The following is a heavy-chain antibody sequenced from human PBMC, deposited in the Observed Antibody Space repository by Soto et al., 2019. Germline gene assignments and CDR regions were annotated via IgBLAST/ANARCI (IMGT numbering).Heavy chain of an antibody. J-gene: IGHJ6*02. D-gene: IGHD3-3*01. CDR3: ASTIFGVVISYYYGMDV. CDR1: GFTFSSYE. Sequence: LRLSCAASGFTFSSYEMNWVRQAPGKGLEWVSYISSSGSTIYYADSVKGRFTISRDNAKNSLYLQMNSLRAEDTAVYYCASTIFGVVISYYYGMDVWGQGTTVTVSS. CDR2: ISSSGSTI. V-gene: IGHV3-48*03.